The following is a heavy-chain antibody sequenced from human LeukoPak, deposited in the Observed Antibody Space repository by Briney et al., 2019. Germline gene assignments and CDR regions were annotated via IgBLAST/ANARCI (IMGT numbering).Heavy chain of an antibody. CDR3: ARASSSWLYYYMDV. Sequence: SETLSLTCAVYGGSFSGYYWSWIRQPPGKGLEWIGEINHSGSTNYNPSLKSRVTISVDTSKNQFSLKLSSVTAADAAVYYCARASSSWLYYYMDVWGKGTTVTVSS. CDR1: GGSFSGYY. V-gene: IGHV4-34*01. D-gene: IGHD6-13*01. J-gene: IGHJ6*03. CDR2: INHSGST.